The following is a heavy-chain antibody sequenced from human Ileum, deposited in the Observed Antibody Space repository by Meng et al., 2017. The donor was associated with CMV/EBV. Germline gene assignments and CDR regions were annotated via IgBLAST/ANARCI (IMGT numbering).Heavy chain of an antibody. V-gene: IGHV3-53*01. D-gene: IGHD3-3*01. Sequence: SGFSVSNTYMNWVRQAPGKGLEWVSIIYSGGSTYYADSVKGRFTISRDDSKNMLYLQMNSLRVEDTAVYFCARGTRLLELLPPFMDVWGQGTTVTVSS. J-gene: IGHJ6*02. CDR3: ARGTRLLELLPPFMDV. CDR1: GFSVSNTY. CDR2: IYSGGST.